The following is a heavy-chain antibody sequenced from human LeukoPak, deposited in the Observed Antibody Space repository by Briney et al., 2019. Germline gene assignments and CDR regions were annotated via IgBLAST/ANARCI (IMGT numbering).Heavy chain of an antibody. D-gene: IGHD6-13*01. CDR1: GGSISSYY. V-gene: IGHV4-59*12. J-gene: IGHJ5*02. CDR2: IYYSGST. CDR3: ARETFVGYSSSWYGNWFDP. Sequence: PSETLSLTCTVSGGSISSYYWSWIRQPPGKGLEWIGYIYYSGSTYYNPSLKSRVTISVDTSKNQFSLKLSSVTAADTAVYYCARETFVGYSSSWYGNWFDPWGQGTLVTVSS.